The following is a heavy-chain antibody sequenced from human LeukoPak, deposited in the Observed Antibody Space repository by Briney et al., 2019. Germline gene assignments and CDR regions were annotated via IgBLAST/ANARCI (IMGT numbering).Heavy chain of an antibody. CDR1: GFTFSSYS. D-gene: IGHD2/OR15-2a*01. Sequence: GGSLRLSCAASGFTFSSYSMNWVRQAPGKGLEWVASLTYDGSNKYYTDSVKGRLTISRDNSKNTLYLQMNSLREEDSAMYYCARDQLEYNNYFDSWGQGTLVTVSA. V-gene: IGHV3-30*03. J-gene: IGHJ4*02. CDR2: LTYDGSNK. CDR3: ARDQLEYNNYFDS.